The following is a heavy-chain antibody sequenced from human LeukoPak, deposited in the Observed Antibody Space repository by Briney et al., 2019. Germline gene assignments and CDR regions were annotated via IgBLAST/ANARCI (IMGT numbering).Heavy chain of an antibody. J-gene: IGHJ4*02. CDR2: IYHSGST. D-gene: IGHD6-19*01. CDR1: GYSISSGYY. CDR3: ARGDSSGWFDY. V-gene: IGHV4-38-2*02. Sequence: SETLSLTCTVSGYSISSGYYWGWIRQPPGKGLEWIGSIYHSGSTYYNPSLKSRVTISVDTSKNQFSLKLSSVTAADTAVYYCARGDSSGWFDYWGQGTLVTVSS.